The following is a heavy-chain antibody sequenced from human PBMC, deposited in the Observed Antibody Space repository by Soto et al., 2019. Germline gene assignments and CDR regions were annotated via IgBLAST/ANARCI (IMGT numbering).Heavy chain of an antibody. CDR1: GFTFSSYA. V-gene: IGHV3-23*01. D-gene: IGHD5-18*01. CDR3: AKGGYSYGWPYYYYGMDV. J-gene: IGHJ6*02. CDR2: ISGSGGST. Sequence: GRSLRLSCAAAGFTFSSYAMSWVRQAPGKGLEWVSAISGSGGSTYYADSVKGRFTISRDNSKNALYLQMNSLRAEDTAVYYCAKGGYSYGWPYYYYGMDVWGQGTTVTGSS.